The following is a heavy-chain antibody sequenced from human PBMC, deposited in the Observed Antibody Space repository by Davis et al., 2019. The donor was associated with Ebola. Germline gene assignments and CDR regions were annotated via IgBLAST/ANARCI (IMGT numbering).Heavy chain of an antibody. CDR2: ISGSGGST. CDR3: AKDLTWYDSSGAFDY. D-gene: IGHD3-22*01. J-gene: IGHJ4*02. V-gene: IGHV3-23*01. CDR1: GFTFNTFW. Sequence: GESLKISCAASGFTFNTFWMHWVRQVPGKGLEWVSAISGSGGSTYYADSVKGRFTISRDNSKNTLYLQMNSLRAEDTAVYYCAKDLTWYDSSGAFDYWGQGTLVTVSS.